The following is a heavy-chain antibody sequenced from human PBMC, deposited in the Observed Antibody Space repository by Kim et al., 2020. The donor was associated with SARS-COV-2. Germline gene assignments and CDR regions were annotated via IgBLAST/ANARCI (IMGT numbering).Heavy chain of an antibody. V-gene: IGHV3-74*01. J-gene: IGHJ4*02. D-gene: IGHD1-26*01. Sequence: YADSVKGRFTISRDDAKNTLYLQMSSLGAEDTAVYYCAATIVAATGLIYWGQGTLVTVSS. CDR3: AATIVAATGLIY.